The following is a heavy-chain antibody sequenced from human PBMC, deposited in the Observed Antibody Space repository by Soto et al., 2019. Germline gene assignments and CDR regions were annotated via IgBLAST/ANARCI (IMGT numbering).Heavy chain of an antibody. V-gene: IGHV3-11*06. D-gene: IGHD2-15*01. CDR2: MSPGSRYP. CDR3: VRGGGGGLFDP. CDR1: GFTFGYSY. Sequence: GGSLRLCCAGSGFTFGYSYMSWIRQAPGKGLEWLSYMSPGSRYPAYADSVKGRFTVSRDNAKRSLFLQMTSLTAEDTAIYYCVRGGGGGLFDPWGQGTMVTVSS. J-gene: IGHJ5*02.